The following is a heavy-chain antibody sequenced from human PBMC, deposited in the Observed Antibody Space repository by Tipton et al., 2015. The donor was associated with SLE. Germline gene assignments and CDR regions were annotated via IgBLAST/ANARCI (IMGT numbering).Heavy chain of an antibody. Sequence: TLSLTCTVSGGSISSHYWSWIRQPPGKGLEWIGYIYYSGSTNYNPSLKSRVTISVDTSKNQFSLKLSSVTAADTAVYYCAKEDVAVAGTWDYYYYYGMDVWGQGTTVTVSS. CDR3: AKEDVAVAGTWDYYYYYGMDV. D-gene: IGHD6-19*01. J-gene: IGHJ6*02. CDR2: IYYSGST. V-gene: IGHV4-59*11. CDR1: GGSISSHY.